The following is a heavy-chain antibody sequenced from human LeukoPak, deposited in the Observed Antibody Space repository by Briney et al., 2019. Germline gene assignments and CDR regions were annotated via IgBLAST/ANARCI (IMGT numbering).Heavy chain of an antibody. V-gene: IGHV3-64D*06. CDR3: VGSYGDYVGYAFDI. Sequence: PGGSLRLSCSASGFTFSSYAMHWVRQAPGKGLEYVSAISSNGGSTYYADSVEGRFTISRDNSKNTMYLQMSRLRAEGTAVYYCVGSYGDYVGYAFDIWGQGTMVTVSS. CDR1: GFTFSSYA. J-gene: IGHJ3*02. D-gene: IGHD4-17*01. CDR2: ISSNGGST.